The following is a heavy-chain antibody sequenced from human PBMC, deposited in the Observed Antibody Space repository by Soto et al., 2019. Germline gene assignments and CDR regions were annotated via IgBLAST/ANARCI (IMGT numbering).Heavy chain of an antibody. CDR1: GGSFSGYY. D-gene: IGHD2-15*01. CDR2: INHSGST. J-gene: IGHJ4*02. V-gene: IGHV4-34*01. Sequence: SETLSLTCAVYGGSFSGYYWSWIRQPPGKGLEWIGEINHSGSTNYNPSLKSRVTISVDTSKNQFSLKLSSVTAADTAVYYCARKKCSGGSCYSGGYFDYWGQGTLVTVSS. CDR3: ARKKCSGGSCYSGGYFDY.